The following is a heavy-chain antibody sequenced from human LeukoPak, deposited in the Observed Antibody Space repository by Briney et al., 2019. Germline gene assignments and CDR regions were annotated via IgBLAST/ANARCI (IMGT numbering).Heavy chain of an antibody. J-gene: IGHJ4*02. D-gene: IGHD3-22*01. CDR3: ARVPHSVEGSMKAVFIHYFDY. V-gene: IGHV4-38-2*02. CDR1: GYSISSGYY. Sequence: SETLSLTCTVSGYSISSGYYWGWIRQPPGKGLEWIGSIYHSGSTYYNPSLKSRVTISVDTSKNQFSLKLSFVTAADTAVYYCARVPHSVEGSMKAVFIHYFDYWGQGSLVTVSS. CDR2: IYHSGST.